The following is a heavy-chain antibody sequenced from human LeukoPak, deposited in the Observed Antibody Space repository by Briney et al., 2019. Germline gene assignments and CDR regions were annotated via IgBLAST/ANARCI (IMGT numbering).Heavy chain of an antibody. CDR2: IHHSGST. CDR1: GYSISSGYY. V-gene: IGHV4-38-2*02. D-gene: IGHD2-2*02. J-gene: IGHJ4*02. Sequence: SETLSLTCTVSGYSISSGYYWGWIRQPPGKGLEWIGSIHHSGSTYYNPSLNSRVTISVDTSKNQFSLNLSSVTAADTAVYYCARDRGYTILDYWGQGTLATVSS. CDR3: ARDRGYTILDY.